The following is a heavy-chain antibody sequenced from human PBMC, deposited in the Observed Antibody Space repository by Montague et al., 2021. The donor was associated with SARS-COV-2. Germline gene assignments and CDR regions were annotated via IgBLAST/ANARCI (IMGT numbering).Heavy chain of an antibody. CDR2: ISGSGGST. D-gene: IGHD3-9*01. CDR3: AKDLHYDILTGYWDY. V-gene: IGHV3-23*01. Sequence: SLRLSCAASGFTFSSYAISWVRQAPGKGLEWVSAISGSGGSTYYADSVKGRFTISRDNSKNTLYLQMNSLRAEDTAVYYCAKDLHYDILTGYWDYWGQGTLVTVSS. J-gene: IGHJ4*02. CDR1: GFTFSSYA.